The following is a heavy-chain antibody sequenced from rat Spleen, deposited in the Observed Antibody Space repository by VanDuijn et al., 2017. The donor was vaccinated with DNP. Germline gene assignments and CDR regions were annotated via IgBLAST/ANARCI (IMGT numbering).Heavy chain of an antibody. CDR3: ARHGRVTTVAAYWYFDF. Sequence: EVQLVESGGGLVQPGRSMKLSCAASGFTFSNYDMAWVRQAPKKGLEWVATIIYDGSNTYYRDSVTGRFTISRDNATLTLYLKMDSLRAEDTATYYCARHGRVTTVAAYWYFDFWGPGTMVTVSS. J-gene: IGHJ1*01. CDR1: GFTFSNYD. CDR2: IIYDGSNT. D-gene: IGHD1-11*01. V-gene: IGHV5-7*01.